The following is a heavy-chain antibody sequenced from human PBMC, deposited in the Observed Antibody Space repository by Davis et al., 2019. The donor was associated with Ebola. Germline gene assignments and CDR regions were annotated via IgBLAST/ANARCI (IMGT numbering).Heavy chain of an antibody. V-gene: IGHV3-30*04. CDR2: ISDDGRNK. D-gene: IGHD6-13*01. CDR3: ARSPSNSWHIFDY. Sequence: GESLKISCAASRFTFSSYAMHWVRQAPGKGLDWVAVISDDGRNKYYADSVKGRFTISRDNSKNTLYLETNSLRAEDTAVYYCARSPSNSWHIFDYWGQGTLVTVSS. CDR1: RFTFSSYA. J-gene: IGHJ4*02.